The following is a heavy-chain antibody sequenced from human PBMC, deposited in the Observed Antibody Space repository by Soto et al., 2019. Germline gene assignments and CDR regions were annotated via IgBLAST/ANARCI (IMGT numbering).Heavy chain of an antibody. J-gene: IGHJ4*02. CDR1: YGSISVSNVF. CDR3: ARTTGRHLDF. D-gene: IGHD4-4*01. CDR2: IDSSGTA. Sequence: QLQLQESGPGLVKPWETLSLTCTVSYGSISVSNVFWGLVRQPPGKGLEWIGTIDSSGTAYFNPSLGTRGTFPVDTSKNQFSLTLYAGTAADTAVYYCARTTGRHLDFWGQGILVTVSS. V-gene: IGHV4-39*01.